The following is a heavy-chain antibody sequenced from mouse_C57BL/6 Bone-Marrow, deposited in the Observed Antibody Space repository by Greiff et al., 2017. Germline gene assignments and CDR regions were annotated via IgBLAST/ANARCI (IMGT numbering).Heavy chain of an antibody. CDR2: IDPSASYT. Sequence: VQLQQPGAELVMPGASVTLSCKASGYTFTSYWMHWVKQRPGQGLEWIGAIDPSASYTNYNQKFKGKSTLTVDKSSSTAYMQLGSLTSEDSAVYDCASEGDGYDGGYAMDYWGQGTAVTVSS. J-gene: IGHJ4*01. D-gene: IGHD2-2*01. CDR1: GYTFTSYW. CDR3: ASEGDGYDGGYAMDY. V-gene: IGHV1-69*01.